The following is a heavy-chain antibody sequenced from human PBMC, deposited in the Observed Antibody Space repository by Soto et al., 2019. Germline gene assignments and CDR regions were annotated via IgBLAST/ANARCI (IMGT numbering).Heavy chain of an antibody. D-gene: IGHD1-26*01. CDR1: GGSIRSDDYY. J-gene: IGHJ4*02. CDR2: VSYSGTT. CDR3: ARHNPVGATTHF. V-gene: IGHV4-39*01. Sequence: SETLSLTCTVSGGSIRSDDYYWGWIRQPPGKGLEWIGTVSYSGTTYYNPSLKSRATISVDTSKRQFSLRLSSTTAPDTAVYFCARHNPVGATTHFWGQAILVTGSS.